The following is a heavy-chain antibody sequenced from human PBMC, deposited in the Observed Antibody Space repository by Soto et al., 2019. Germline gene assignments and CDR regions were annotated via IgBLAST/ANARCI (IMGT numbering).Heavy chain of an antibody. V-gene: IGHV3-7*03. Sequence: PGGSLRLSCAASGFTFSSYWMSWVRQAPGKGLEWVANIKQDGSEKYYVDSVKGRFTISRDNAKNSLYLQMNSLRAEDTAVYYCARDAIDYYDSSGYYQADYYYYYGMDVWGQGTTVTVSS. CDR2: IKQDGSEK. CDR1: GFTFSSYW. D-gene: IGHD3-22*01. J-gene: IGHJ6*02. CDR3: ARDAIDYYDSSGYYQADYYYYYGMDV.